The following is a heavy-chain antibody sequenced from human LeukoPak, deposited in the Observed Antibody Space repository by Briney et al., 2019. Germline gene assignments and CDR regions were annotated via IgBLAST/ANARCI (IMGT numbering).Heavy chain of an antibody. J-gene: IGHJ6*02. CDR1: GFTFADAW. CDR3: ARDFSSSDSYYYYGMDV. D-gene: IGHD6-13*01. Sequence: GGSLRLSCAASGFTFADAWMNWVRQAPGKGLEWVGRIKSKTDGGTTDYAAPVKGRFTISRDDSKNTLYLQMNSLRAEDTAVYYCARDFSSSDSYYYYGMDVWGQGTTVTVSS. V-gene: IGHV3-15*07. CDR2: IKSKTDGGTT.